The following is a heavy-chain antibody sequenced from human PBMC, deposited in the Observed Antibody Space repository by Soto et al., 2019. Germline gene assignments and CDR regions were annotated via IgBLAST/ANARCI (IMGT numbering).Heavy chain of an antibody. D-gene: IGHD7-27*01. CDR3: ARDRDVSLRRWGFDH. J-gene: IGHJ5*02. Sequence: PSETLSLTCGVSGGSIKNYYWNWIRQAPGKGLEWIGYIYYSGSTNYHPSLRGRVTISVDTSKNQFSLKLTSVTAADTAVYYCARDRDVSLRRWGFDHWGQRALVTVS. CDR2: IYYSGST. CDR1: GGSIKNYY. V-gene: IGHV4-59*01.